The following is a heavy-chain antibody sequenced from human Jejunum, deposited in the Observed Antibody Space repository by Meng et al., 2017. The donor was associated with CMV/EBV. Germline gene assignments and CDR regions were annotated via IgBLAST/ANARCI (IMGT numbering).Heavy chain of an antibody. V-gene: IGHV3-74*01. J-gene: IGHJ4*02. CDR3: AKPLTPWDSGAHEPFRL. D-gene: IGHD1-14*01. CDR2: ISSDGSKI. Sequence: FTFNAFWMQWVRQAPGKGPVWVAYISSDGSKIKYADSAQSRFTISRDNANNIVYLHMSGLRVDDTAMYYCAKPLTPWDSGAHEPFRLWGQGALVTVSS. CDR1: FTFNAFW.